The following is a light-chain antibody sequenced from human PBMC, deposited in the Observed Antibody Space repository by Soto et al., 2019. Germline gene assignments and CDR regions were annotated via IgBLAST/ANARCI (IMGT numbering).Light chain of an antibody. CDR1: SSDVGAYDY. J-gene: IGLJ1*01. V-gene: IGLV2-14*03. Sequence: QSVLTQPASVSGSPGQSITISCTGTSSDVGAYDYVSWYQQHPDKAPKLMIYEVSHRPSGVFNRFYGSKSVNTATLTISGLQAEDEADYYCSSYTSSSTRVFGTGTKVTVL. CDR3: SSYTSSSTRV. CDR2: EVS.